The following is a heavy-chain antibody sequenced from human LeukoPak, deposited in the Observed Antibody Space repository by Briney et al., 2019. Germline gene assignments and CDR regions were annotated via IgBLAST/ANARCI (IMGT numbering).Heavy chain of an antibody. Sequence: PGGSLRLSCAASGFTFSSYWMHWVRQAPGKGLVWVSRINTDGSSTSYADSVKGRFTISRDNAKNTLYLQMNSLRAEDTAVYYCARGGVAVASVFDYWGQGTLVTVSS. CDR3: ARGGVAVASVFDY. D-gene: IGHD6-19*01. J-gene: IGHJ4*02. CDR2: INTDGSST. V-gene: IGHV3-74*01. CDR1: GFTFSSYW.